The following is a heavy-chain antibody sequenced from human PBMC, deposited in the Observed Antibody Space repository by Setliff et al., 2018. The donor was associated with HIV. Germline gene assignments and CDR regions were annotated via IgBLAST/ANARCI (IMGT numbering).Heavy chain of an antibody. V-gene: IGHV4-59*01. CDR2: IFYTGNT. CDR3: VRGFCSSTTCYEDYYYMDV. D-gene: IGHD2-2*01. Sequence: SETLSLTCTVSGGSISGYYWSWIRQPPGKGLEWIGTIFYTGNTNYNPSLKSRVTLSGGMSENQLFLRLTSVTAADTAVYYCVRGFCSSTTCYEDYYYMDVWGKGSKVTAP. J-gene: IGHJ6*03. CDR1: GGSISGYY.